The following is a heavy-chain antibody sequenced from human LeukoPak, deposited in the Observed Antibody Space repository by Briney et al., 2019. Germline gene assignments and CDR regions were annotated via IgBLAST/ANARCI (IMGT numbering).Heavy chain of an antibody. CDR3: ARDSSGYLDY. Sequence: PGGSLRLSCTSSGFTFGDYTMNWVRQAPGKGLEWVANIKQDGSEKYYVDSVKGRFTISRDNAKNSLYLQMNSLRAEDTAVYYCARDSSGYLDYWGQGTLVTVSS. CDR2: IKQDGSEK. J-gene: IGHJ4*02. D-gene: IGHD3-22*01. CDR1: GFTFGDYT. V-gene: IGHV3-7*01.